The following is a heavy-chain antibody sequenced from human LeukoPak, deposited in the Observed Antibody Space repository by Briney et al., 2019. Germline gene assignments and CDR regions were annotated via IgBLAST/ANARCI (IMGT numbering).Heavy chain of an antibody. V-gene: IGHV3-13*01. D-gene: IGHD3-3*01. CDR1: GFTFSSYD. J-gene: IGHJ4*02. CDR3: ARGRFWSGYYPEAFDY. CDR2: IGTADDT. Sequence: GGSLRLSCAASGFTFSSYDMHWVRQATGKGLEWVSAIGTADDTYYPGSVKGRFTISRENAKNSLYLQMNSLRAGDTAVYYCARGRFWSGYYPEAFDYWGQGTLVTVSS.